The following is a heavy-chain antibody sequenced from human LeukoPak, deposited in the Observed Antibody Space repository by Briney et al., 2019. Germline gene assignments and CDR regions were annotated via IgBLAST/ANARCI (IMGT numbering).Heavy chain of an antibody. D-gene: IGHD3-9*01. CDR1: GYTFTSYY. CDR3: ARGREYDIYREGYYGMDV. CDR2: INPSGGST. J-gene: IGHJ6*02. V-gene: IGHV1-46*01. Sequence: ASVKVSCKASGYTFTSYYMHWVRQAPGQGLEWMGIINPSGGSTSYAQKFQGRVTMTRNTSISTAYMELSSLRSEDTAVYYCARGREYDIYREGYYGMDVWGQGTTVTVSS.